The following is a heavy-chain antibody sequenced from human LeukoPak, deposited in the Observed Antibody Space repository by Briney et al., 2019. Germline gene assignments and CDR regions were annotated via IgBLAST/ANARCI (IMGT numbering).Heavy chain of an antibody. V-gene: IGHV3-23*01. D-gene: IGHD6-19*01. CDR3: ARDGGYTSHDY. J-gene: IGHJ4*02. CDR1: GFTFSNYA. CDR2: ITGSGVGT. Sequence: PGGSLRLSCAASGFTFSNYAMTWVRQAPGKGLELVSGITGSGVGTHYADSVKGRFTISRDNSKNTLYLQMNSLRAEDTAVYYCARDGGYTSHDYWGQGTLVTVSS.